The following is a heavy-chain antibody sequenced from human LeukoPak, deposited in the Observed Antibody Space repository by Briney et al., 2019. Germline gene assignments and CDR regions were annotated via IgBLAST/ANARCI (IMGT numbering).Heavy chain of an antibody. V-gene: IGHV1-2*02. D-gene: IGHD3-22*01. Sequence: ASVKVSCKASGYTFTGYYMHWVQQAPGQGLEWMGWINPNSGGTNYAQKFQGRVTMTRDTSISTAYMELSRLRSDDTAVYYCAREIEYYYDSSGYAPFGYWGQGTLVTVSS. J-gene: IGHJ4*02. CDR3: AREIEYYYDSSGYAPFGY. CDR2: INPNSGGT. CDR1: GYTFTGYY.